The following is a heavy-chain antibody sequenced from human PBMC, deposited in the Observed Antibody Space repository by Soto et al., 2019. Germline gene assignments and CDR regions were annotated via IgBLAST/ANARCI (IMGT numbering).Heavy chain of an antibody. CDR2: ISSNGGST. J-gene: IGHJ6*02. CDR3: VKYLHFDWLLSPPYYYGMDV. Sequence: GGSLRLSCSASGFTFSSYAMHWVRQAPGKGLEYVSAISSNGGSTYYADSVKGRFTISRDNSKNTLYLQMSSLRAEDTAVYYCVKYLHFDWLLSPPYYYGMDVWGQGTTVTVSS. D-gene: IGHD3-9*01. V-gene: IGHV3-64D*08. CDR1: GFTFSSYA.